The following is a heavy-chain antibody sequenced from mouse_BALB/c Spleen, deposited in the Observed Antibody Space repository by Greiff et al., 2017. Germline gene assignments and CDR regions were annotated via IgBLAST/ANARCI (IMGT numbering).Heavy chain of an antibody. Sequence: DVQLVESGGGLVKPGGSLKLSCAASGFTFSSYAMSWVRQTPEKRLEWVASISSGGSTYYPDSVKGRFTISRDNARNILYLQMSSLRSEDTAMYYCARDGNYVDYAMDYWGQGTSVTVSS. D-gene: IGHD2-1*01. J-gene: IGHJ4*01. CDR3: ARDGNYVDYAMDY. CDR2: ISSGGST. CDR1: GFTFSSYA. V-gene: IGHV5-6-5*01.